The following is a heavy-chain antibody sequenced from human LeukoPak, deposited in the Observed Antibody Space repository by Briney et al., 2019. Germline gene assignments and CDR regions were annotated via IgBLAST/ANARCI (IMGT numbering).Heavy chain of an antibody. D-gene: IGHD2-2*01. J-gene: IGHJ4*02. V-gene: IGHV1-2*02. Sequence: GASVKVSCKASGYTFIDYYMHWVRQAPGQGLEWMGWINPNSGSTNYAQKFQGRVTMTRDTSISTAYMELSRLRSDDTAVYYCARLCYCSSTSCYDYWGQGTLVTVSS. CDR1: GYTFIDYY. CDR3: ARLCYCSSTSCYDY. CDR2: INPNSGST.